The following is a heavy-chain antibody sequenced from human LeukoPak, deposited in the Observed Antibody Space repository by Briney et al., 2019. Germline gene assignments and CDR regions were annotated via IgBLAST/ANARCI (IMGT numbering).Heavy chain of an antibody. J-gene: IGHJ4*02. CDR2: INTDGRTI. CDR3: ARDGYDFWSGYYYDH. V-gene: IGHV3-74*01. CDR1: GFTFSRYW. D-gene: IGHD3-3*01. Sequence: GGSLRLSCAASGFTFSRYWMHWVRQAPGKGLVWVSRINTDGRTITYADSVKGRFTISRDNSKNTLYLQMNSLRAEDTAVYYCARDGYDFWSGYYYDHWGQGTLVTVSS.